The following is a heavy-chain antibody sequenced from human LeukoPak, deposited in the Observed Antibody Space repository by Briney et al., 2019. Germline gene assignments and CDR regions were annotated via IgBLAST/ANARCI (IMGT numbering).Heavy chain of an antibody. CDR3: ARDPSSDGYTLGAFDI. D-gene: IGHD6-19*01. Sequence: SETLSLACTVSGDSISNRYGSWVRLPAGRGLEWVGRIYSTGPTNYNPSLKSRLAMSVDTSKNQFSLRLSSVTAADTAVYYCARDPSSDGYTLGAFDIWGQGTMVTVSP. CDR2: IYSTGPT. V-gene: IGHV4-4*07. CDR1: GDSISNRY. J-gene: IGHJ3*02.